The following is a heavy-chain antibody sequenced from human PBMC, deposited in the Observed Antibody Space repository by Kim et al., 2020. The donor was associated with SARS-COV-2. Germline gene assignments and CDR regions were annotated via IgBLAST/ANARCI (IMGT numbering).Heavy chain of an antibody. CDR3: AREGGSSWSRFYYYMDV. CDR2: IYYSGST. D-gene: IGHD6-13*01. J-gene: IGHJ6*03. Sequence: SQTLSLTCTVSGGSISSYYWSWIRQPPGKGLEWIGYIYYSGSTNYNPSLKSRVTISVDTSKNQFSLKLSSVTAADTAVYYCAREGGSSWSRFYYYMDVWGKGTTVTVSS. CDR1: GGSISSYY. V-gene: IGHV4-59*01.